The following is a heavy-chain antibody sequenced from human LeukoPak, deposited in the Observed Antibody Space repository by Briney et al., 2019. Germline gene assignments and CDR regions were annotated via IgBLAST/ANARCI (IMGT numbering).Heavy chain of an antibody. Sequence: GGSLRLSCAASAFTFSSCAISWVRQAPGKGLEWVSTISGSGGSTYYADSVKGRFTISRDNSKNTLYLQMNSLRAEDTAVYYCARTRGGLWTGAFDIWGQGTMVTVSS. V-gene: IGHV3-23*01. D-gene: IGHD2-21*01. J-gene: IGHJ3*02. CDR1: AFTFSSCA. CDR3: ARTRGGLWTGAFDI. CDR2: ISGSGGST.